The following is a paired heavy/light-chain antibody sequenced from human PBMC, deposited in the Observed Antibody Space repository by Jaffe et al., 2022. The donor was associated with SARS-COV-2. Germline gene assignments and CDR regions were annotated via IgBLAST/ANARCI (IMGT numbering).Heavy chain of an antibody. Sequence: QLQLQESGPRLVKPSETLSLTCTVSGGSIRSNDHYWGWIRQPPGKGLEWIGTIYYSGSTYYTYYNPSLKGRVTISVDTSKNQFSLKLNSVTAADTALYYCARHHEVWGQGTLVTVSS. CDR3: ARHHEV. J-gene: IGHJ4*02. CDR2: IYYSGST. CDR1: GGSIRSNDHY. V-gene: IGHV4-39*01.
Light chain of an antibody. V-gene: IGKV1-5*03. CDR2: KAS. Sequence: DIQMTQFSSTLSASLGDRVTITCRASQSISGWLAWYQQRPGKVPKLLIYKASSLDSGVPSRFSGSGSGTEFTLTISSLQPDDFATYYCQQYDAFPWTFGQGTKVEIK. J-gene: IGKJ1*01. CDR1: QSISGW. CDR3: QQYDAFPWT.